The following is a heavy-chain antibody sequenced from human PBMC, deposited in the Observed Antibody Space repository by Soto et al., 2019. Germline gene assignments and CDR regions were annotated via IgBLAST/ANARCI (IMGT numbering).Heavy chain of an antibody. CDR3: AGGSVMSSSWYRGYYYYYGMDV. D-gene: IGHD6-13*01. CDR1: GFTFSSYA. V-gene: IGHV3-23*01. J-gene: IGHJ6*02. CDR2: ISGSGGST. Sequence: LRLSCAASGFTFSSYAMSWVRQAPGKGLEWVSAISGSGGSTYYADSVKGRFTISRDNSKNTLYLQMNSLRAEDTAVYYCAGGSVMSSSWYRGYYYYYGMDVWGQGTTVTVSS.